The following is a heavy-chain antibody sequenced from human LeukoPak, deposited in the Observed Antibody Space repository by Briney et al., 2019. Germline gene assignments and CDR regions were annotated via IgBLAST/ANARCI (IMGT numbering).Heavy chain of an antibody. Sequence: ASVKVSCKASGYTFTIYGISWVRQAPGQGLEWVGWISAYNGNTNYAQKLQGRVTMTTDTSTSTAYMELRSLRSDDTAVYYCARDPRVFGVVIPPYYFDYWGQGTLVTVSS. V-gene: IGHV1-18*01. CDR2: ISAYNGNT. J-gene: IGHJ4*02. CDR1: GYTFTIYG. D-gene: IGHD3-3*01. CDR3: ARDPRVFGVVIPPYYFDY.